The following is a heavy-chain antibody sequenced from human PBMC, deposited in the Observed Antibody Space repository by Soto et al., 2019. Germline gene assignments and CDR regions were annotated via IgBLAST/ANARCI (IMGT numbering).Heavy chain of an antibody. CDR3: AREAAGISVYYYYYGMDV. D-gene: IGHD6-13*01. V-gene: IGHV1-69*13. CDR2: IIPIFGTA. Sequence: GASVKVSCKASGGTFSSYAISWVRQAPGQGLEWMGGIIPIFGTANYAQKFQGRVTITADESTSTAYMELSSLRSEDTAVYYCAREAAGISVYYYYYGMDVWGQGTTVTVSS. CDR1: GGTFSSYA. J-gene: IGHJ6*02.